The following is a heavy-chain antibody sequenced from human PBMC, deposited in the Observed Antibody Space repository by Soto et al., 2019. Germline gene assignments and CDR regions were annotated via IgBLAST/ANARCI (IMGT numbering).Heavy chain of an antibody. V-gene: IGHV1-69*02. J-gene: IGHJ4*02. CDR2: IITILGIA. CDR1: GGTFSSYT. Sequence: QVQLVQSGAEVKKPGSSVKVSCKASGGTFSSYTISWVRQAPGQGLEWMGRIITILGIANYAQKFQGRVTVPADESTSTAYMELSSLRSEDTAVYYCARGLYYGDPGGYWGQGTLGTVSS. CDR3: ARGLYYGDPGGY. D-gene: IGHD4-17*01.